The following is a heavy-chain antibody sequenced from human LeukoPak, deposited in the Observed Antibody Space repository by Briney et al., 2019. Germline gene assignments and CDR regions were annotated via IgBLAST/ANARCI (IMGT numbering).Heavy chain of an antibody. Sequence: GGSLRLSCAASGFAFSRYWMSWVRQAPGKGLEWVANINQGGSEKYYVDSVKGRFTISRDNAKNSVSLQMNSLRVEDTAVYYCARHLLGDYGALDIWGQGAMVTISS. CDR3: ARHLLGDYGALDI. J-gene: IGHJ3*02. V-gene: IGHV3-7*01. CDR1: GFAFSRYW. CDR2: INQGGSEK. D-gene: IGHD4-17*01.